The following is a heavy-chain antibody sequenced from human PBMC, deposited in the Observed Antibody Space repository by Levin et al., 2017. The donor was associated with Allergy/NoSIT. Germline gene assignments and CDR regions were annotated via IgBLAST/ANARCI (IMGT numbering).Heavy chain of an antibody. CDR2: IKSETAGGTI. CDR3: ATDRPFCSGGDCYNAFDV. D-gene: IGHD2-21*02. CDR1: GFTFSNVW. Sequence: GGSLRLSCAASGFTFSNVWMHWVRQAPGKGLEWVGRIKSETAGGTIDYAAPVKGRFFISRDDSKCALFLQMNSLTTAVTAVYYCATDRPFCSGGDCYNAFDVWGQGTTVTLSS. V-gene: IGHV3-15*01. J-gene: IGHJ3*01.